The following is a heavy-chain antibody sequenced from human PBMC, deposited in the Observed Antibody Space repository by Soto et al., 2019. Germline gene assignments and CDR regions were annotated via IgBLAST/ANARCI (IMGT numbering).Heavy chain of an antibody. Sequence: GGSLRLSCAASGFTFSSYGMHWVRQAPGKGLEWVAVISYDGSNKYYADSVKGRFTISRDNSKDTLYLQMNSLRAEDTAVYYCAKDRPPLYWGQGTLVTVSS. CDR2: ISYDGSNK. V-gene: IGHV3-30*18. CDR1: GFTFSSYG. CDR3: AKDRPPLY. D-gene: IGHD6-6*01. J-gene: IGHJ4*02.